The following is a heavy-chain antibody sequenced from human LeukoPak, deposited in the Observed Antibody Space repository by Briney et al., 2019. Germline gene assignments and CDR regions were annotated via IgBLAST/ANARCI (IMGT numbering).Heavy chain of an antibody. CDR3: AREGYDSSGYYAFDI. Sequence: TGGSLRLACAASGFILSNYDMRWVRQGTGNGLEWVSAFHTAGDTHYAGSVKGRFTTSRENAKNSLYLQMNSLRAGDTAVYYCAREGYDSSGYYAFDIWGQGTMVTVSS. V-gene: IGHV3-13*01. D-gene: IGHD3-22*01. CDR2: FHTAGDT. J-gene: IGHJ3*02. CDR1: GFILSNYD.